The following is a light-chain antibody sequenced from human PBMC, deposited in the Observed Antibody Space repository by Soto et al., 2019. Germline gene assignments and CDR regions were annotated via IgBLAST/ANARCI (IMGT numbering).Light chain of an antibody. V-gene: IGLV2-14*01. CDR3: TPYTSSSTPYV. Sequence: QSALTQPASVSGSPGQSITISCTGTSSDVGGYNYVSWYQQHPGKAPKLMIYEVSNRPSGVSSRFSGSKSGNTASLTISGLQAEDEADYYCTPYTSSSTPYVFGTGTKVTVL. CDR1: SSDVGGYNY. J-gene: IGLJ1*01. CDR2: EVS.